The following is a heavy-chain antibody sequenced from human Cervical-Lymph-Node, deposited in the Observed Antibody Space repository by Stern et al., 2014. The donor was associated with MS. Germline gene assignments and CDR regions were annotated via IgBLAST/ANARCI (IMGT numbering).Heavy chain of an antibody. CDR1: AHILSELC. J-gene: IGHJ3*01. CDR2: FHPRDRRP. D-gene: IGHD1-1*01. CDR3: ATDWRVGWALQHDAYDL. Sequence: QLVQSGAEVKKPGASVKVSCTISAHILSELCIDWVRLAPGKGLEWMGGFHPRDRRPIYAQNFQGRISVTEDTFTDTAYMELSSLRSEDTAVYYCATDWRVGWALQHDAYDLWGQGTMVTVS. V-gene: IGHV1-24*01.